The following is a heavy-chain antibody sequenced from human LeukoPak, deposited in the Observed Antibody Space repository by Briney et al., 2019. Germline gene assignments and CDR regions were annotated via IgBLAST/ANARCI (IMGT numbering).Heavy chain of an antibody. D-gene: IGHD3-16*01. J-gene: IGHJ4*02. V-gene: IGHV3-48*01. CDR3: ATSSMGDY. CDR1: GFTFSSQS. CDR2: ISSSSATI. Sequence: PGGSLRLSCAASGFTFSSQSMSWVRQAPGKGLEWVPYISSSSATIYYADSVKGRFTISRDNAKNSLYLQMSGLRADDTAVYYCATSSMGDYWGQGTLVTVSS.